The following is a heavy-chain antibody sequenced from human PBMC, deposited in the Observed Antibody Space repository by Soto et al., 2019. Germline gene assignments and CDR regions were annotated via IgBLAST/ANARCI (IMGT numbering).Heavy chain of an antibody. Sequence: QITLKESGPPLVKPTQTLTLTCTFSGFSLNTGGVGVAWIRQPPGKALEWLGFVYWDDDRRYGPSLKSRLTITKDXXKXEXXLTMTDMDPVDTATYYCAHTHYSGYNYGGHDAFAFWGQGTMVTVSS. V-gene: IGHV2-5*05. CDR1: GFSLNTGGVG. J-gene: IGHJ3*01. CDR2: VYWDDDR. D-gene: IGHD5-12*01. CDR3: AHTHYSGYNYGGHDAFAF.